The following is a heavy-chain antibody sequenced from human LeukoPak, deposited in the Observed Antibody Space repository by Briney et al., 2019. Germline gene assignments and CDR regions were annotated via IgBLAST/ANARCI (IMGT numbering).Heavy chain of an antibody. CDR1: GGSISSSSYY. V-gene: IGHV4-39*01. Sequence: PSETLSLTCTVSGGSISSSSYYWGWIRQPPGKGLEWIGSIYYSGSTHYNPSLKSRVTISVDTSKNQFSLKLSSVTAADTAVYYCASPGGSYLEDAFDIWGQGTMVTVSS. J-gene: IGHJ3*02. CDR3: ASPGGSYLEDAFDI. CDR2: IYYSGST. D-gene: IGHD1-26*01.